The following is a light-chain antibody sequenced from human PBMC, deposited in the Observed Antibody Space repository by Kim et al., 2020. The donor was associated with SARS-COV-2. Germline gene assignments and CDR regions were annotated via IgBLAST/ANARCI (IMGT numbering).Light chain of an antibody. Sequence: PGDKGTRSGRARQSISSYLAWYQQKPGQAPRLIIDGSYNRATGIPVRFSGSRSGTDFTLTISSLEPEDFAVYFCQQRSDWPLTFGGGTKVDIK. CDR1: QSISSY. V-gene: IGKV3-11*01. CDR3: QQRSDWPLT. J-gene: IGKJ4*01. CDR2: GSY.